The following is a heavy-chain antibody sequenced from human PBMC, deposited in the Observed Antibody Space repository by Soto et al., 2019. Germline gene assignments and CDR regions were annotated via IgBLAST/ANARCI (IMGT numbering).Heavy chain of an antibody. CDR2: IYHSGST. J-gene: IGHJ4*02. CDR3: ARDVSDCSGGSCYGY. D-gene: IGHD2-15*01. Sequence: QVQLQESGPGLVKPSGTLSLTCAVSGGSISSSNWWSWVRQPPGKGLEWIGEIYHSGSTNYNPSLKSRVTISVDKSKHQFSLKLSSVTAADTAVYYCARDVSDCSGGSCYGYWGQGTLVTVSS. V-gene: IGHV4-4*02. CDR1: GGSISSSNW.